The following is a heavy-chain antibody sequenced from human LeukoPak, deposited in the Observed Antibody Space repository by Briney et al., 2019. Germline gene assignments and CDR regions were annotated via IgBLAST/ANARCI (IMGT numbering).Heavy chain of an antibody. CDR1: GFTFSSYE. CDR2: ISSSGSTI. CDR3: ATDLTAGSMANAFDI. D-gene: IGHD1-14*01. Sequence: PGGSLRLSCAASGFTFSSYEMNWVRQAPGKGLEWVSYISSSGSTIYYADSVKGRFTISRDNAKNSLYLQMNSLRAEDTAVYYCATDLTAGSMANAFDIWGQGTMVTVSS. V-gene: IGHV3-48*03. J-gene: IGHJ3*02.